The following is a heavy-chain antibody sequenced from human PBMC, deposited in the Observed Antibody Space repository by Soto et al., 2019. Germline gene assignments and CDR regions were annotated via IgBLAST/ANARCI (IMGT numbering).Heavy chain of an antibody. Sequence: ESGGGLVQPGGSLRLSCAASGFTFSSYDMHWVRQATGKGLEWVSAIGTTGDTYYPVSVKGRFTISRENAKNSLYLQMNSLRAGDTAVYFCARESPDSGNFASLGEGTLVTVSS. CDR2: IGTTGDT. CDR1: GFTFSSYD. J-gene: IGHJ4*02. D-gene: IGHD1-26*01. CDR3: ARESPDSGNFAS. V-gene: IGHV3-13*01.